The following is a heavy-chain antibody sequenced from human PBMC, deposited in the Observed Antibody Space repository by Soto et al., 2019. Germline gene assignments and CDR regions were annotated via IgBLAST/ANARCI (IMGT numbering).Heavy chain of an antibody. J-gene: IGHJ4*02. CDR3: ARAYSSSDYFDY. D-gene: IGHD6-6*01. Sequence: ASETLSLTCTVSGGSISSGDYYWSWIRQPPGKGLEWIGYIYYSGSTYYNPSLKSRVTISVDTSKNQFSLKLSSVTAADTAVYYCARAYSSSDYFDYWGQGTLVTVSS. CDR1: GGSISSGDYY. CDR2: IYYSGST. V-gene: IGHV4-30-4*01.